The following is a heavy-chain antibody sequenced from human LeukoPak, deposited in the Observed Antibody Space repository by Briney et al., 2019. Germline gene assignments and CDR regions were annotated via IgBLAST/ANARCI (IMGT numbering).Heavy chain of an antibody. Sequence: SETLSLTCTVSGGSIGTYYWSWVRQSPGKGLEWIGYIYVTGNRYNPYLQSRVTIPVDTSRNQFFLKMSSVTAADTAVYYCARHIGGGIEDMDVWGKGTKVTVSS. V-gene: IGHV4-59*08. D-gene: IGHD3-16*02. CDR2: IYVTGN. J-gene: IGHJ6*03. CDR1: GGSIGTYY. CDR3: ARHIGGGIEDMDV.